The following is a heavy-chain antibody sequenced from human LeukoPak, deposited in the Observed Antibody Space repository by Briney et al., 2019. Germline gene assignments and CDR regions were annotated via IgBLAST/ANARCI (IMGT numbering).Heavy chain of an antibody. CDR2: IYTSGST. D-gene: IGHD2-2*01. CDR3: ARDRGTSSRL. CDR1: GCSLSSGSYY. J-gene: IGHJ4*02. Sequence: SETLSLTCTVSGCSLSSGSYYWSWIRQPAGRGLEWIGRIYTSGSTNYNPSLKSRVTISVDTSKNQFSLKLSSVTAADTAVYYCARDRGTSSRLWGQGTPVTVSS. V-gene: IGHV4-61*02.